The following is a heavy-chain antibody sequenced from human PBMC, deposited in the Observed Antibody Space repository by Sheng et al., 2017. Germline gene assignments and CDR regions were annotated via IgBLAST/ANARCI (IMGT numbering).Heavy chain of an antibody. CDR3: ARASGWQHLIQVLLDY. D-gene: IGHD5-18*01. J-gene: IGHJ4*02. Sequence: QVQLVESGGGLVKPGGSLRLSCVASGFTFSDYYMSWIRQPPGKGLQWLSYINGRGENIFYAESVRGRFTISRDNAKGSLYLQMNNLRDEDTAVYYCARASGWQHLIQVLLDYWGQGTLVTVSS. CDR2: INGRGENI. CDR1: GFTFSDYY. V-gene: IGHV3-11*04.